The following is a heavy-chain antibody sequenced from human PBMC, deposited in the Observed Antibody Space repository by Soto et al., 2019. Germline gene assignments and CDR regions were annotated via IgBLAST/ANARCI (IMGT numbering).Heavy chain of an antibody. CDR3: ARETYSSSGYFQY. V-gene: IGHV3-48*01. J-gene: IGHJ4*02. CDR2: ISSGGGTM. D-gene: IGHD3-22*01. CDR1: GFTFSSFS. Sequence: GGSLRLSCAASGFTFSSFSMNWVRQAPGKGLEWVSYISSGGGTMYYADSVKGRFTISRDNAKKSLYLQMSSLRGEDTAVYYCARETYSSSGYFQYWGQGSLVTVSS.